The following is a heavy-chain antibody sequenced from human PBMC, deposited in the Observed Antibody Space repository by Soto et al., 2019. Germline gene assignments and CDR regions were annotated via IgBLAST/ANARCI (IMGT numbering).Heavy chain of an antibody. Sequence: SVKVSCKASGGTFSSYAISWVRQAPGQGLEWMGGIIPIFGTANYAQKFQGRVAITADESTSTAYMELSSLRSEDTAVYYCARPVGSPGAFDIWGQGTMVTVSS. CDR1: GGTFSSYA. D-gene: IGHD1-26*01. CDR2: IIPIFGTA. CDR3: ARPVGSPGAFDI. V-gene: IGHV1-69*13. J-gene: IGHJ3*02.